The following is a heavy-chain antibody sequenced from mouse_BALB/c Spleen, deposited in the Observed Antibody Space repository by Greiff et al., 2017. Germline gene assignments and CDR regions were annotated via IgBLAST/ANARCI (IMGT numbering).Heavy chain of an antibody. CDR1: GFTFSSFG. J-gene: IGHJ3*01. CDR3: ARLATTVVPFAY. CDR2: ISSGSSTI. V-gene: IGHV5-17*02. D-gene: IGHD1-1*01. Sequence: VKLVESGGGLVQPGGSRKLSCAASGFTFSSFGMHWVRQAPEKGLEWVAYISSGSSTIYYADTVKGRFTISRDNPKNTLFLQMTSLRSEDTAMYYCARLATTVVPFAYWGQGTLVTVSA.